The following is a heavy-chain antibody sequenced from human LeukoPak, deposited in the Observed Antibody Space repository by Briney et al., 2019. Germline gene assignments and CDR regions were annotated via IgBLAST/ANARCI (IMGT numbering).Heavy chain of an antibody. J-gene: IGHJ6*02. Sequence: SETLSLTCTVSGASIRSTSYYWGWIRQPPGKGLEWFGTIYYDGTTYYKPSLKSRLTLSVDTSKNQFSLRLNSVTAADTAVYYCVKAAVFGVVIRPPGVPMDVWGQGTTVTVSS. CDR2: IYYDGTT. CDR3: VKAAVFGVVIRPPGVPMDV. D-gene: IGHD3-3*01. CDR1: GASIRSTSYY. V-gene: IGHV4-39*01.